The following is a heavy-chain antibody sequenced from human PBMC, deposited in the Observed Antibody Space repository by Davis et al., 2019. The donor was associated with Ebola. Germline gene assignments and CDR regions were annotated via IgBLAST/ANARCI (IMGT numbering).Heavy chain of an antibody. V-gene: IGHV1-18*04. CDR3: ARAQFPTTSDH. J-gene: IGHJ4*02. D-gene: IGHD1-1*01. CDR1: AYTFTSYG. CDR2: INPHNGNT. Sequence: ASVMVSCKASAYTFTSYGITWVRQAPGQGLEWMGWINPHNGNTNYAQNVQGRVIMTSDTATTTAYMEVGSLRSDDTAVYYCARAQFPTTSDHWGQGTLVTVSS.